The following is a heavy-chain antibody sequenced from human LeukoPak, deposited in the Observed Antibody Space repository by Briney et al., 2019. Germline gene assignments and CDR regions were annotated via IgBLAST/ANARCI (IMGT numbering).Heavy chain of an antibody. CDR2: IYYSGST. J-gene: IGHJ3*02. Sequence: SSETLSLTCTVSGGSINSYYWSWIRQPPGKGLEWIGYIYYSGSTNYNPSLKSRLTISVDTSKNQFSLKLSSVTAADTAVYYCARQSPTLNAFDIWGLGTMVTVSS. V-gene: IGHV4-59*08. CDR1: GGSINSYY. CDR3: ARQSPTLNAFDI.